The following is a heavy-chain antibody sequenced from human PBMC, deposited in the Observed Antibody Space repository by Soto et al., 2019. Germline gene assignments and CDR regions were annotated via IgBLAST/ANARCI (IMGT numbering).Heavy chain of an antibody. CDR2: IGTAGDT. CDR1: GFTFSRYD. Sequence: PGGSLRLSCAASGFTFSRYDFHWVRQATGKGLEWVSGIGTAGDTYYAGSVKGRFTISRENAKNSLYLQMNSLRAGDTAVYYCTRGAAGFDYWGQGTLVTV. CDR3: TRGAAGFDY. J-gene: IGHJ4*02. V-gene: IGHV3-13*01. D-gene: IGHD6-13*01.